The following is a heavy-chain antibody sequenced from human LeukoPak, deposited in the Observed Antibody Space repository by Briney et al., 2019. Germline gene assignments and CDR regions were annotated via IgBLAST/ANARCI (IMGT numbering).Heavy chain of an antibody. CDR3: ARRGIWDLQIGNWFGP. CDR2: IYSSGNS. D-gene: IGHD3-16*01. V-gene: IGHV4-39*01. Sequence: PSETLSLTCSLSGDSITTNSYWWGWIRQSPGKGLEWIGSIYSSGNSYYNPSLKSRATISPDTSKNQYSLRLTSVTAADTAVYYCARRGIWDLQIGNWFGPWGQGILVTVSS. CDR1: GDSITTNSYW. J-gene: IGHJ5*02.